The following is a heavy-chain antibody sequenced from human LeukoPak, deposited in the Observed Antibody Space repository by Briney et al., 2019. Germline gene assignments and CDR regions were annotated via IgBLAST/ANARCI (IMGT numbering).Heavy chain of an antibody. Sequence: GASLKISCKGSGYSFTYYWIAWVREMPGKGLEWMGIIYPGDSDTRYSPSFQGQVTISVDKSVSAAYLQWSSLKASDTAMYYCASPPTRECSSISCPLSYWGQGTLVTVSS. D-gene: IGHD2-2*01. CDR1: GYSFTYYW. V-gene: IGHV5-51*01. CDR2: IYPGDSDT. CDR3: ASPPTRECSSISCPLSY. J-gene: IGHJ4*02.